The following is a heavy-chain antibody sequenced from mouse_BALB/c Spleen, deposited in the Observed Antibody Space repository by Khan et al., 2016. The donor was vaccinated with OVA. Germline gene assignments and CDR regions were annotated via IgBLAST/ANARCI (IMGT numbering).Heavy chain of an antibody. D-gene: IGHD2-10*01. CDR2: IWSDGST. Sequence: QVQLKESGPGLVAPSQSLSITCTISGFSLTNYGIHWVRQPPGKGLEWLVVIWSDGSTNYNSDLSSSLSISKDNSKSQVFLKMNSLQTDDTAINYCARQTYYHYYVMDYWGQGTSVTVSS. V-gene: IGHV2-6-1*01. J-gene: IGHJ4*01. CDR1: GFSLTNYG. CDR3: ARQTYYHYYVMDY.